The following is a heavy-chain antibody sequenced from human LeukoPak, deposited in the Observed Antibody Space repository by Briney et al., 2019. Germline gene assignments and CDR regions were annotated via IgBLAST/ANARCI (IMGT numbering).Heavy chain of an antibody. Sequence: GGSLRLSCAASGFTVSSNYMSWVRQAPGKGLEWVSVIYSGGSTYYADSVKGRFTISRHNSKNTLYLQMNSLRAEDTAVYYCARGGDSIAALSSPSFDYWGQGTLVTVPS. V-gene: IGHV3-53*04. CDR2: IYSGGST. J-gene: IGHJ4*02. CDR1: GFTVSSNY. CDR3: ARGGDSIAALSSPSFDY. D-gene: IGHD6-6*01.